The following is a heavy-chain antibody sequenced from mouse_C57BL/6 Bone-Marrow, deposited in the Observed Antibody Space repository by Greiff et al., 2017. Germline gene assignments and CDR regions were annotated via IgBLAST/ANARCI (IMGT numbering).Heavy chain of an antibody. CDR3: ATNYGSSNWYFDV. CDR2: INPSSGYT. Sequence: VQLQQSGAELAKPGASVKLSCKASGYTFTSYWMHWVKQRPGQGLEWIGYINPSSGYTKYNQKFKDKATLTADKSSSTAYMQLSSLTYEDAAVYYCATNYGSSNWYFDVWGTGTTVTVSS. D-gene: IGHD1-1*01. CDR1: GYTFTSYW. J-gene: IGHJ1*03. V-gene: IGHV1-7*01.